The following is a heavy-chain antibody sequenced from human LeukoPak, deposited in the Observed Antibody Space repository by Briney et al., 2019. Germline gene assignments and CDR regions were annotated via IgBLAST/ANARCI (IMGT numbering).Heavy chain of an antibody. CDR2: IYYSGST. CDR1: GGSISSGDYY. Sequence: SQTLSLTCTVSGGSISSGDYYWSWIRQLPGKGLEWIGYIYYSGSTYYNPSLKSRVTISADTSKNQFSLKLSSVTAADTAVYYCASGGYSYGSRYYYYMDVWGKGTTVTVSS. CDR3: ASGGYSYGSRYYYYMDV. D-gene: IGHD5-18*01. J-gene: IGHJ6*03. V-gene: IGHV4-30-4*08.